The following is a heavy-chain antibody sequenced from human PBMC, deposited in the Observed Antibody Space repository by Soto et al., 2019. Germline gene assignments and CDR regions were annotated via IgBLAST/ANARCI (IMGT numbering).Heavy chain of an antibody. J-gene: IGHJ3*01. CDR3: ARPQYLPDDVFDV. D-gene: IGHD2-2*01. CDR1: GFTFTNYW. V-gene: IGHV3-74*01. Sequence: PGGSLRLSGAASGFTFTNYWMQWVRQAPGKGLVWVSRINSDVSSTSHADSVKGRFTISRDNAKNTLYLQMSSLRAEDTAVYYCARPQYLPDDVFDVWGRGTVVTVS. CDR2: INSDVSST.